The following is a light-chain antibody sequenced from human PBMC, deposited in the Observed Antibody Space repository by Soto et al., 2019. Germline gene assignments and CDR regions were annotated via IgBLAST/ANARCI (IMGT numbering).Light chain of an antibody. Sequence: EIVLTQSPGTLSLSPGERATLSCRASQSVSCSYLAWYQQKPGQAPRLLIYGASSRATGVSDRFSGSGSGTDFTLTFSRLEPEDFAVYYCQQYGSSLFTFGPGTKVDIK. CDR1: QSVSCSY. J-gene: IGKJ3*01. V-gene: IGKV3-20*01. CDR2: GAS. CDR3: QQYGSSLFT.